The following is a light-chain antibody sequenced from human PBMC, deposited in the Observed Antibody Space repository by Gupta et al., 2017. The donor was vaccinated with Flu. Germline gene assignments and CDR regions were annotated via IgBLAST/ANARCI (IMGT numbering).Light chain of an antibody. Sequence: QSALPQPPSASGSPGQSITISCTGTSSDIGAYKYVSWHQQHAGKAPKLIIYEVPKRPSGVPDRFSGSKSGNTASLTVSGLQAEDEGDYYCSSHTVSDTFVFGTGTAVTVL. J-gene: IGLJ1*01. V-gene: IGLV2-8*01. CDR1: SSDIGAYKY. CDR3: SSHTVSDTFV. CDR2: EVP.